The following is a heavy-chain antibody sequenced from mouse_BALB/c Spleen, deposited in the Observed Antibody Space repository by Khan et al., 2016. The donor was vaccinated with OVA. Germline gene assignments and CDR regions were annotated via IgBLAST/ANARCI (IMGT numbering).Heavy chain of an antibody. CDR2: IATGSGST. CDR1: GYTFTSYW. D-gene: IGHD1-1*01. Sequence: DLVKPGASVKLSCKASGYTFTSYWINWIKQRPGQGLEWIGRIATGSGSTYDNEMFKGKATMTVDTSSSTAYIQLSSLTSEDSAVYFCASENYYGRNCYAMDYWGQGTSVTVSS. V-gene: IGHV1S41*01. J-gene: IGHJ4*01. CDR3: ASENYYGRNCYAMDY.